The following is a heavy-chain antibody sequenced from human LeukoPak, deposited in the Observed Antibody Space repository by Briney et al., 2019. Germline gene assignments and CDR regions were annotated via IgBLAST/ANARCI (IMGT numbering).Heavy chain of an antibody. CDR2: IIPIFGTA. CDR3: ARAGGYCGRISCPYYFDY. Sequence: SVKVSCRASGGTFSSYAISWVRQAPGQGLEWMGGIIPIFGTANYAQKFQGRVTITADKSTSTAYMELSSLRSEDTAVYYCARAGGYCGRISCPYYFDYWGQGSLVAVSS. V-gene: IGHV1-69*06. D-gene: IGHD2-15*01. J-gene: IGHJ4*02. CDR1: GGTFSSYA.